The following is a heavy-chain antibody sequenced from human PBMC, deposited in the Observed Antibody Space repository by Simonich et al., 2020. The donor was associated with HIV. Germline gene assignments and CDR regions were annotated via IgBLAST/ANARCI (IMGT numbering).Heavy chain of an antibody. D-gene: IGHD2-15*01. Sequence: QVQLQQWGAGLLKPSETLSLTCAVYGGSFSGYYWSWIRQPPGKGLEWIGEINHSGSTNYNPSLKSRGTISVDTSKNQFSLKLSSVTAADTAVYYCARGGYCSGGSCYPLFSRYGMDVWGQGTTVTVSS. CDR1: GGSFSGYY. V-gene: IGHV4-34*01. CDR2: INHSGST. J-gene: IGHJ6*02. CDR3: ARGGYCSGGSCYPLFSRYGMDV.